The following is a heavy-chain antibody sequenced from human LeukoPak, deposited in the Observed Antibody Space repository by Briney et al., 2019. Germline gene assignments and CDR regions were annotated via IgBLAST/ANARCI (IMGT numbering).Heavy chain of an antibody. Sequence: GGSLRLSCAASGFTFDDYAMHWVRQAPGKGLEWVSGISWNSGGIGYADSVKGRFTISRDNAKNSLYLQMNSLRAEDTALYYCAKGGSGAVPYYYYYYMDVWGKGTTVTVSS. J-gene: IGHJ6*03. D-gene: IGHD3-10*01. V-gene: IGHV3-9*01. CDR3: AKGGSGAVPYYYYYYMDV. CDR2: ISWNSGGI. CDR1: GFTFDDYA.